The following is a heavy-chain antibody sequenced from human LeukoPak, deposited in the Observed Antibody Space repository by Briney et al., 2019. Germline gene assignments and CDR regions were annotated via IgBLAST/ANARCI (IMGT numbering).Heavy chain of an antibody. D-gene: IGHD1-1*01. CDR2: INPHSCGT. Sequence: GASVEVSYKACGYTFNLYYMQWVRQAPGQGLEWMGWINPHSCGTKYAQKFQGRVTMTRDTSISTADMELSRRRSGVMAVYCCAGVWGEKTGEHYRPYWGQRTLVSVSS. J-gene: IGHJ4*02. CDR3: AGVWGEKTGEHYRPY. CDR1: GYTFNLYY. V-gene: IGHV1-2*02.